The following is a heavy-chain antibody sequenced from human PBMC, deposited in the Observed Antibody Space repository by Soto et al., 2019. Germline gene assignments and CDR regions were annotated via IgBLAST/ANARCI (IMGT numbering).Heavy chain of an antibody. CDR3: ARDVRFLEWFPDY. V-gene: IGHV3-48*02. J-gene: IGHJ4*02. CDR1: GFTFSDYN. Sequence: GSLRLSCATSGFTFSDYNMNWVRQAPGKGLEWISYISSSSSTKYYAESVKGRFTISRDNGKKSLYLQMNSLRDDDTAVYYCARDVRFLEWFPDYWGLGTLVTVSS. D-gene: IGHD3-3*01. CDR2: ISSSSSTK.